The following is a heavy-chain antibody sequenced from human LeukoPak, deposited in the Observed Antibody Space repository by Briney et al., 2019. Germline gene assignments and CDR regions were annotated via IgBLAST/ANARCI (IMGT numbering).Heavy chain of an antibody. D-gene: IGHD3-10*01. V-gene: IGHV1-2*02. J-gene: IGHJ6*03. CDR2: INPNSGGT. CDR1: GYTFTGYY. CDR3: ARPQPAPRSYYMDV. Sequence: ASVKVSCKASGYTFTGYYMHWVRQAPGQGLEWMGWINPNSGGTNYAQKFQGRVTMTRDTSISTAYMELSRLRSDDTAVYYCARPQPAPRSYYMDVWGKGTTVTVSS.